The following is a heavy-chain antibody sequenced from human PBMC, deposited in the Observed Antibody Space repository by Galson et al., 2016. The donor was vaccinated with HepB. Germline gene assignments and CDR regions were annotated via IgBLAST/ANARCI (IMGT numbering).Heavy chain of an antibody. D-gene: IGHD1-26*01. Sequence: SLRLSCAASGFTFDDYTMRWVRQAPGKGLEWFSLISWDGGSTYYADSVKGRFTVSRDNSKNSLYLQMNSLRPEDTALYYCARSLGEWELSGGFDYWGQGTLVTVSS. CDR1: GFTFDDYT. J-gene: IGHJ4*02. CDR2: ISWDGGST. CDR3: ARSLGEWELSGGFDY. V-gene: IGHV3-43D*03.